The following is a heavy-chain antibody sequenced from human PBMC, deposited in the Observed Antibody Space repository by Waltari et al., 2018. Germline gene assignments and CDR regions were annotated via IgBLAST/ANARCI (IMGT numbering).Heavy chain of an antibody. V-gene: IGHV5-51*03. CDR3: ARRSDYYGSGSYPV. D-gene: IGHD3-10*01. CDR2: IYPGDSDT. J-gene: IGHJ4*02. CDR1: GYSFTTYL. Sequence: EVQPVRSGAEEKQPGESLQISCKVSGYSFTTYLIGWARQVTRKGLEWMGVIYPGDSDTRYSPSFQGQVTISADKSISTAYLQWSSLKASDTAMYYCARRSDYYGSGSYPVWGQGTLVTVSS.